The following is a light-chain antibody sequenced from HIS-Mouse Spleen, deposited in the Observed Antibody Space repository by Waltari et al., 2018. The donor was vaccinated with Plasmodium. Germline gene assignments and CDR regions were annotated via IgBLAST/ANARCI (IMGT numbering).Light chain of an antibody. CDR2: RNN. J-gene: IGLJ2*01. Sequence: QSVLTQPPSASGTPGQRVTISCSGSSSNLGSNYVYWYQQLPGPAPKLPIYRNNQRPSGVPDRFSGSKSGTSASLAISGLRSEDEADYYCAAWDDSLSAGVFGGGTKLTVL. CDR1: SSNLGSNY. V-gene: IGLV1-47*01. CDR3: AAWDDSLSAGV.